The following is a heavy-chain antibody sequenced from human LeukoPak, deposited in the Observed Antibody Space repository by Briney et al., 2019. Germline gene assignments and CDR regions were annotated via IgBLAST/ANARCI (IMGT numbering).Heavy chain of an antibody. CDR1: GGSISSYY. V-gene: IGHV4-59*01. CDR3: ASRSSIWSGYQDTLYYFDS. J-gene: IGHJ4*02. CDR2: IYYSGST. Sequence: SSETLSLTCTVSGGSISSYYWSWIRQPPGKRLEWIGHIYYSGSTNYNPSLKSRVTTSVDTSKNQFSLKLSSVTAADTAVYYCASRSSIWSGYQDTLYYFDSWGQGTLVTVSS. D-gene: IGHD3-3*01.